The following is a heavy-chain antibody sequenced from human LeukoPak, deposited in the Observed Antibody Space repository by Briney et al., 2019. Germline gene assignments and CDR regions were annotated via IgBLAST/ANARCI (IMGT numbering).Heavy chain of an antibody. CDR1: GFTFSSYA. CDR3: AREGWAVARKVDY. Sequence: GGSLRLSCAASGFTFSSYAMHWVRQAPGKGLEWVAVISYDGSNKYYADSVKGRFTISRDNSKNTLYLQMNSLRAEDTGVYYCAREGWAVARKVDYWGRETLVTVSS. V-gene: IGHV3-30*04. D-gene: IGHD6-19*01. J-gene: IGHJ4*02. CDR2: ISYDGSNK.